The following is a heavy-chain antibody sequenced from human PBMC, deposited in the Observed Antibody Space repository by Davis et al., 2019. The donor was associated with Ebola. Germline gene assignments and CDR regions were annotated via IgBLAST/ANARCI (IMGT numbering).Heavy chain of an antibody. J-gene: IGHJ4*02. D-gene: IGHD3-10*01. V-gene: IGHV3-23*01. CDR2: IVDDGSAT. CDR3: AKVALWFGELSDY. Sequence: GESLKISCTASGFTFRTYGMSWVRQVPGKGLEWVSAIVDDGSATYYADSVKGRFAISRDNSKNTLYLQMSSLRTDDTAVYYCAKVALWFGELSDYWGQGTLVTVSS. CDR1: GFTFRTYG.